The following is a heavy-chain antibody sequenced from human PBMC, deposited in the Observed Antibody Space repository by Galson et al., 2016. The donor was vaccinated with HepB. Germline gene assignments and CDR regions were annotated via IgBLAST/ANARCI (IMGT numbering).Heavy chain of an antibody. J-gene: IGHJ4*02. CDR2: ISTRRTT. Sequence: SLRLSCAASGFVFSNFGLSWVRQAPGTGLEWVASISTRRTTYYSDSVQGRFTISRDNSNNTLYLHMNGLRAEDTAVYYCAKERLVRRIFDHWGQGTLLTVSS. CDR3: AKERLVRRIFDH. D-gene: IGHD1-1*01. V-gene: IGHV3-23*01. CDR1: GFVFSNFG.